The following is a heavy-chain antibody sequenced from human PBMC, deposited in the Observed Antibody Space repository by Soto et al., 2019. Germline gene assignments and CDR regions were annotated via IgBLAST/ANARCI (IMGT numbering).Heavy chain of an antibody. D-gene: IGHD3-10*01. CDR3: ARDRGLLWFGESSPRGIYGMDV. Sequence: HVQLVESGGGVVQPGRALRLSCAASEFTFNSYAMHWVRQAPGMGLEWVVVISYDGGKKHYADSVRGRFTISRDKSKYTLYLQMNSLGAEDSAVYHCARDRGLLWFGESSPRGIYGMDVWGQGTTVTVSS. CDR1: EFTFNSYA. J-gene: IGHJ6*02. V-gene: IGHV3-30*04. CDR2: ISYDGGKK.